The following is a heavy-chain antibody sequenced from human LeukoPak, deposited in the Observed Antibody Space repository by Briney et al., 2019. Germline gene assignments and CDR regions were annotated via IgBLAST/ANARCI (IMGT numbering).Heavy chain of an antibody. J-gene: IGHJ3*02. CDR2: IYYSGST. D-gene: IGHD2-15*01. CDR1: GGSISSYY. Sequence: PSETLSLTCTVSGGSISSYYWSWLRQPPGKGLEWIGYIYYSGSTNYNPSLKSRVTMSVDTSKNQFSLKLSSVTAADTAVYYCARDSSPVAATLDAFDIWGQGTMVTVSS. V-gene: IGHV4-59*01. CDR3: ARDSSPVAATLDAFDI.